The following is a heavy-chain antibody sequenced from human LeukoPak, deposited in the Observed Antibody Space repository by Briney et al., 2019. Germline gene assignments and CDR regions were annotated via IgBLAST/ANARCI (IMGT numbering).Heavy chain of an antibody. CDR1: GGSISSYY. CDR2: IYTSGST. CDR3: ARQVVVVPAAPHMDV. D-gene: IGHD2-2*01. V-gene: IGHV4-4*09. J-gene: IGHJ6*03. Sequence: PSETLSLTCTVSGGSISSYYWSWIRQPPGKGLEWIGYIYTSGSTNYNPSLKSRVTISVDTSKNQFSLKLSSVTAADTAVYYCARQVVVVPAAPHMDVWGKGTTVTVSS.